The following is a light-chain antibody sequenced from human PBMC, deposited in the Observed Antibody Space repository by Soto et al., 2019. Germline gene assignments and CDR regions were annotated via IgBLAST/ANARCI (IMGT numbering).Light chain of an antibody. Sequence: EIVLTQSPGSLSLSPGERATLSCRASQTVRSNYLAWYQQKPGQAPRLFIYGAFNRATGIPDRFSGRGSGTDFTLTISRLEHEDFAVYYCHQYSSSPLTFGGGTKVDIK. CDR3: HQYSSSPLT. CDR2: GAF. J-gene: IGKJ4*01. V-gene: IGKV3-20*01. CDR1: QTVRSNY.